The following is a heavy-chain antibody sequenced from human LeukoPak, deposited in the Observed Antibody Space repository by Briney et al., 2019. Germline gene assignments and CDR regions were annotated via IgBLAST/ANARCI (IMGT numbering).Heavy chain of an antibody. D-gene: IGHD1-1*01. CDR3: ARDPYLTGKFDY. CDR1: GGSISSYY. J-gene: IGHJ4*02. CDR2: IYYSGST. V-gene: IGHV4-59*01. Sequence: SETLSLTCTVSGGSISSYYWSWLRQPPGKGLEWIGYIYYSGSTNYNPSLQSRVTISLDTSNNQFSLKVSSVTAADTAVYYCARDPYLTGKFDYWGQGTLVTVSS.